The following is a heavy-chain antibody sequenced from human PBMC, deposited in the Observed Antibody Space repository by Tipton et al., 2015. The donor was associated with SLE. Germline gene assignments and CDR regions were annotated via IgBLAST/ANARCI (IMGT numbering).Heavy chain of an antibody. J-gene: IGHJ4*02. Sequence: SLRLSCATSGFTFGDYAMHWVRQAPGKGLEWVSGISWNSGTVGYAGSVKGRFTISRDNSKGTLYLQMNSLRAEDTAVYYCAKDLQPDGRYDFDYWGQGTLVTVSS. CDR3: AKDLQPDGRYDFDY. V-gene: IGHV3-9*01. D-gene: IGHD3-16*02. CDR1: GFTFGDYA. CDR2: ISWNSGTV.